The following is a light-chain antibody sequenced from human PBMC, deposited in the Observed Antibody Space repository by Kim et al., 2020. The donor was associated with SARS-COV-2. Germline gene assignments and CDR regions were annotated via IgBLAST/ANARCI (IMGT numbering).Light chain of an antibody. V-gene: IGKV2-28*01. CDR1: QNLLHSTGYNY. CDR3: MQALQTPNS. J-gene: IGKJ2*03. CDR2: MTS. Sequence: EQASTSFRSSQNLLHSTGYNYLDWYLQKPGQSPQLLIYMTSYQASGVPDRFSGSGSGTDFTLKISRLEAEDVGVYYCMQALQTPNSFGQGTKLEI.